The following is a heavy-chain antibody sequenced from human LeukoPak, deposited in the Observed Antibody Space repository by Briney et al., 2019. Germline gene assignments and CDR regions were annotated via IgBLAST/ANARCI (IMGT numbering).Heavy chain of an antibody. J-gene: IGHJ4*02. CDR1: GGSISSYY. V-gene: IGHV4-4*07. CDR3: ARDIGAGSTSFIPADY. D-gene: IGHD2-2*01. Sequence: SETLSLTCTVSGGSISSYYWSWIRQPAGKGLEWIGRIYTSGSTNYNPSLKSRVTMSVDTSKTQFSLKLSSVTAADTAVYYCARDIGAGSTSFIPADYWGQGTLVTVSS. CDR2: IYTSGST.